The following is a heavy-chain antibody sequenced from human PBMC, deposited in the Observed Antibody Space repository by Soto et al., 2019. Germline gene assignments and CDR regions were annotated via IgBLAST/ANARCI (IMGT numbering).Heavy chain of an antibody. J-gene: IGHJ4*02. Sequence: PVGSLRLSCAASGFNFHNLAMGWLRQAPGKGLEWVSVMSYSGDLTYYADSVKGRFTISRDNSKNTLYLQMDSLRADDTAVYYCAKDATRTSGWYYFDYWGQGALVTVSS. V-gene: IGHV3-23*01. CDR3: AKDATRTSGWYYFDY. CDR2: MSYSGDLT. D-gene: IGHD6-19*01. CDR1: GFNFHNLA.